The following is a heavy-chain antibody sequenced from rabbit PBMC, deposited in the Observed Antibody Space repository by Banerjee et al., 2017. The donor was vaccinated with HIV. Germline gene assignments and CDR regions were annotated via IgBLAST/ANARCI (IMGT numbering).Heavy chain of an antibody. Sequence: QSLGESGGDLVKPGGTLTLTCKASGFSFSSSNYMCWVRQAPGKGLEWIACIYISTGNTYYASWARGRFTISKTSSTTVTLQMTSLTAADTATYFCARSGYVGWGGDGDLTGNKLWGPGTLVPVS. CDR2: IYISTGNT. CDR3: ARSGYVGWGGDGDLTGNKL. CDR1: GFSFSSSNY. V-gene: IGHV1S40*01. J-gene: IGHJ4*01. D-gene: IGHD4-1*01.